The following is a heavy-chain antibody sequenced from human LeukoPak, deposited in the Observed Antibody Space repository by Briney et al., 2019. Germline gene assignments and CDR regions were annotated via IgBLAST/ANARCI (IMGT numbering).Heavy chain of an antibody. V-gene: IGHV1-46*01. J-gene: IGHJ3*02. CDR2: INPSGGST. D-gene: IGHD3-22*01. Sequence: SVXXXXXASGYTFTSYYMHXVRQAPGQGLXXMXIINPSGGSTSYAQKFQGRVTMTRDTSTSTVYMELSSLRSEDTAVYYCARAIYDSSGGAFDIWGQGTMVTVSS. CDR1: GYTFTSYY. CDR3: ARAIYDSSGGAFDI.